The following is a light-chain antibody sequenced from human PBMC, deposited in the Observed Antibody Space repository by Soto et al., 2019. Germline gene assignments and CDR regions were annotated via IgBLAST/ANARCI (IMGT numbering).Light chain of an antibody. CDR2: DVS. Sequence: QSALTQPASVSGSPGRSVTISCTGTSTDVGDFNYVSWYQQLPGRAPKLIIYDVSNRPSGISYRFSASKSGRTASLTISGLQAEDEAAYYCSSYSSSTTPVVFGGGTKLTVL. CDR3: SSYSSSTTPVV. CDR1: STDVGDFNY. J-gene: IGLJ2*01. V-gene: IGLV2-14*01.